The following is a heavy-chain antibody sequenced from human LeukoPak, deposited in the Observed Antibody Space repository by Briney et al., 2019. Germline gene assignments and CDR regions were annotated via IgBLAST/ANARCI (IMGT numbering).Heavy chain of an antibody. D-gene: IGHD5-12*01. CDR2: IDHSGST. CDR3: ARDPSGYDYYFDY. V-gene: IGHV4-59*11. CDR1: GGSITSHY. J-gene: IGHJ4*02. Sequence: SETLSLTCTVSGGSITSHYWSWIRQPPGKGLEWIGYIDHSGSTNYNPSLTSRVTISVDTSKNQFSLKLTYVTAADTAVYYCARDPSGYDYYFDYWGQGSLDTVSS.